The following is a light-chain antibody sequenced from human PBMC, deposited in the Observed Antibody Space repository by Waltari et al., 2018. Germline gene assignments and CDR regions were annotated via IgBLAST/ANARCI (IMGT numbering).Light chain of an antibody. V-gene: IGKV1-5*03. J-gene: IGKJ1*01. CDR3: QQYNSDSWT. Sequence: DIQMTQSPSTLSASVGDRINITCRASQSVSTWLAWFQQKPGKAPNLLIYKVSNLESGVPSRFSGGGSGTEFTLTISSLQPDDFATYYCQQYNSDSWTFGQGTKVEI. CDR2: KVS. CDR1: QSVSTW.